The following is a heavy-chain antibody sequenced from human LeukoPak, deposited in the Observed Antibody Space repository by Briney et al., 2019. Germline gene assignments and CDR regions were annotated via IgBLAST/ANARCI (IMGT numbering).Heavy chain of an antibody. CDR2: IYSGGNI. V-gene: IGHV3-66*01. D-gene: IGHD1-26*01. CDR1: GFTVSSNY. CDR3: ARAPIGRFDY. J-gene: IGHJ4*02. Sequence: GGSLRLSCAASGFTVSSNYMSWVRQAPGKGLEWVSVIYSGGNIYYADSVKGRFTISRDNSKNTLYLQMNSLRAEDTAVYYCARAPIGRFDYWGQGTLVTVSS.